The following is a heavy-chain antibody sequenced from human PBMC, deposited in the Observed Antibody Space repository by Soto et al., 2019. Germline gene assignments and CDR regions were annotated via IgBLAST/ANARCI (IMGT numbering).Heavy chain of an antibody. D-gene: IGHD6-13*01. V-gene: IGHV3-21*01. CDR1: GFTFSSYS. J-gene: IGHJ6*03. CDR2: ISSSSSYI. Sequence: GGSLRLSCAASGFTFSSYSMNWVRQAPGKGLEWVSSISSSSSYIYYADSVKGRFTISRDNAKNSLYLQMNSLRAEDTAVDYCAREGAAAGTNYYYMDVWGKGTTVTVSS. CDR3: AREGAAAGTNYYYMDV.